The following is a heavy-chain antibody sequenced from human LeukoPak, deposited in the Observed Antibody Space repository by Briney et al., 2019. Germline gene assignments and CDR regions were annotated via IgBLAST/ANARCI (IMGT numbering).Heavy chain of an antibody. D-gene: IGHD1-1*01. CDR3: ARDSWKWNYFDY. V-gene: IGHV3-30*03. J-gene: IGHJ4*02. CDR1: GFTFSSYG. CDR2: ISYDGSNK. Sequence: QPGRSLRLSCAASGFTFSSYGMHWVRQAPGKGLEWVAVISYDGSNKYYADSVKGRFTISRDNSKNTLYLQMNSLRAEDTAVYYCARDSWKWNYFDYWGQGTLVTVSS.